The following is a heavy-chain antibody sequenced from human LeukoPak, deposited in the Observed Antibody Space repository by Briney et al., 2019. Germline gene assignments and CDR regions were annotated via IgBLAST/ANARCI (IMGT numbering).Heavy chain of an antibody. CDR3: TRRGFNSPFDY. D-gene: IGHD3-10*01. Sequence: GGSLRLSCAASGFTLRSYGMAWVRQAPGKGLEWVSIISHNGGTTYYADSVKGRFTISRDNSKNTLHLQMNSLRAEDTAVYFCTRRGFNSPFDYWGQGTVATVSS. V-gene: IGHV3-23*01. J-gene: IGHJ4*02. CDR1: GFTLRSYG. CDR2: ISHNGGTT.